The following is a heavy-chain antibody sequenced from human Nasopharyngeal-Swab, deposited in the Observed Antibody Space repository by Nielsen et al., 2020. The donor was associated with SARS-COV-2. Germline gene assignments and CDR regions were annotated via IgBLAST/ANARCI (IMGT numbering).Heavy chain of an antibody. Sequence: LSLTCAASEFTFSNYTMNWVRQAPGQGLEWVSSISSSGSYMYYTDSVKGRFTMSRDNAKNSLYLQMNSLRAEDTAVYYCASDSRYWGQGTLVTVSS. D-gene: IGHD2-2*01. CDR3: ASDSRY. J-gene: IGHJ4*02. CDR1: EFTFSNYT. V-gene: IGHV3-21*01. CDR2: ISSSGSYM.